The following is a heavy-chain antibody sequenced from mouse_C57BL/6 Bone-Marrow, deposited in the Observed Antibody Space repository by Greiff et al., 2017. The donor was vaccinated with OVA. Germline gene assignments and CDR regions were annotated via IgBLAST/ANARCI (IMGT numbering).Heavy chain of an antibody. CDR1: GYTFTSYW. CDR2: IDPSDSYT. Sequence: QVQLQQPGAELVMPGASVKLSCKASGYTFTSYWMHWVKQRPGQGLEWIGEIDPSDSYTNYNQKFKGKSTFTVDKSSSTAYMQLSSLTSEDSAVYYCARKHDSNYEGFAYWGQGTLVTVSA. CDR3: ARKHDSNYEGFAY. D-gene: IGHD2-5*01. J-gene: IGHJ3*01. V-gene: IGHV1-69*01.